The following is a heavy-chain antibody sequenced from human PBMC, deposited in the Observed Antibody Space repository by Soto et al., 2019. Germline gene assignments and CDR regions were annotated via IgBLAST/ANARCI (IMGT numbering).Heavy chain of an antibody. Sequence: EVQLMESGGTLVQPGGSLRFSCVASGFTFSSYWMTWVRQAPGKGLEWVGNIKQDGGEKNYVDSVKGRFTISRDNAKNSVYLQMNSLRAEDTAVYYCAREIVVARGASYFDYWGPGTLVTVSS. CDR3: AREIVVARGASYFDY. CDR2: IKQDGGEK. CDR1: GFTFSSYW. V-gene: IGHV3-7*04. J-gene: IGHJ4*02. D-gene: IGHD2-2*01.